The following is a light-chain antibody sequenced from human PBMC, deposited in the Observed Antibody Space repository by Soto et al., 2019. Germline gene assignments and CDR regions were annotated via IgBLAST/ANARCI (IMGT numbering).Light chain of an antibody. CDR2: GSS. CDR3: QQYGSSPPYT. Sequence: EVVLTQSPGTLSLSPGERATLSCRASQSVSNNYFAWYQQKPGQAPRLLIFGSSDRATGIPDRFSGSVSGTDLMHTIRRLEPEDFAVYYCQQYGSSPPYTFGQGTKREIK. V-gene: IGKV3-20*01. CDR1: QSVSNNY. J-gene: IGKJ2*01.